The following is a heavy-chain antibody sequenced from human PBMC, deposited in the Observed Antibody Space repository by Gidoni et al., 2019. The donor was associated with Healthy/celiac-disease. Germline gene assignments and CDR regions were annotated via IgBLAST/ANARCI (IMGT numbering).Heavy chain of an antibody. D-gene: IGHD3-10*01. Sequence: VSAISGSGGSTYYADSVKGRFTISRDNSKNTLYLQMNSLRAEDTAVYYCAKDRGWFGELLYTVDYWGQGTLVTVSS. CDR3: AKDRGWFGELLYTVDY. CDR2: ISGSGGST. J-gene: IGHJ4*02. V-gene: IGHV3-23*01.